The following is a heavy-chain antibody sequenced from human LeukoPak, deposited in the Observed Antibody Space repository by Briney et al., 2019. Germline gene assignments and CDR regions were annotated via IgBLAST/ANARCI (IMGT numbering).Heavy chain of an antibody. CDR2: INPNSGGT. J-gene: IGHJ6*03. Sequence: ASVKVSCKASGYTFTGYYMHWVRQAPGQGLEWMGWINPNSGGTNYAQKFQGRVTMTRDTSISTAYMELSRLRSDDTAVYYCARVGEDYGGDYYYYYYMDVWGKGTTVTVSS. V-gene: IGHV1-2*02. D-gene: IGHD4-23*01. CDR3: ARVGEDYGGDYYYYYYMDV. CDR1: GYTFTGYY.